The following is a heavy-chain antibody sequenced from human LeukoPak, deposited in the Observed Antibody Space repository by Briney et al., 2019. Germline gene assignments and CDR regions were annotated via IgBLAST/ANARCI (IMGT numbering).Heavy chain of an antibody. Sequence: SETLSLTCTVYGGSISSSSYYWGWIRQPPGKGLEWIGSIYYSGSTYYNPSLKSRVAISVDTSKNQFSLKLSSVTAADTAVYYCARSLVVVITIDYWGQGTLVTVSS. V-gene: IGHV4-39*01. CDR1: GGSISSSSYY. D-gene: IGHD3-22*01. CDR3: ARSLVVVITIDY. J-gene: IGHJ4*02. CDR2: IYYSGST.